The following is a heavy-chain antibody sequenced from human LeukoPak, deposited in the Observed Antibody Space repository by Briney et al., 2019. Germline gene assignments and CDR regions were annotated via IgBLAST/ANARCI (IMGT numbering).Heavy chain of an antibody. CDR2: MNPDSGNT. D-gene: IGHD2-2*01. CDR1: GYTFTSYD. CDR3: ARGLHCSKANCRRGDWFDP. V-gene: IGHV1-8*01. J-gene: IGHJ5*02. Sequence: GASVKVSCKASGYTFTSYDINWVRQATGQGLEWMGWMNPDSGNTGYAQKFQGRVTMTRNASISTAYMELSSLRSEDTAMYYCARGLHCSKANCRRGDWFDPWGQGTLVTVSS.